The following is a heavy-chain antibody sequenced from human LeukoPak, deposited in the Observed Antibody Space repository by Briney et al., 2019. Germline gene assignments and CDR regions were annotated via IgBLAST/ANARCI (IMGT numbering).Heavy chain of an antibody. CDR2: ISGSGGST. V-gene: IGHV3-23*01. D-gene: IGHD3-22*01. J-gene: IGHJ4*02. Sequence: GGSLRLSCAASGFTFSSYAMTWVRQAPGKGLEWVSAISGSGGSTYYADSVKGRFTISRDNSKNTLYLQMNSLRAEDTAIYYCAIMHPYYDGSGYWVQWGQGTLVTVSS. CDR1: GFTFSSYA. CDR3: AIMHPYYDGSGYWVQ.